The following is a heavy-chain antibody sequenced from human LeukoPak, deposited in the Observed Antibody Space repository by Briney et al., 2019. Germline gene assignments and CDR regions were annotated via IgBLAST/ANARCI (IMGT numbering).Heavy chain of an antibody. CDR3: ARGIVLVPAAKEYFDL. CDR1: GGSLSGYY. Sequence: PSETLSLTCAVYGGSLSGYYWSWIRQPPGKGLEWIGEINHSGSTNYNPSLKSRVTISVDTSKNQFSLKLSSVTAADTSVYYCARGIVLVPAAKEYFDLWGRGTLVTVSS. D-gene: IGHD2-2*01. J-gene: IGHJ2*01. CDR2: INHSGST. V-gene: IGHV4-34*01.